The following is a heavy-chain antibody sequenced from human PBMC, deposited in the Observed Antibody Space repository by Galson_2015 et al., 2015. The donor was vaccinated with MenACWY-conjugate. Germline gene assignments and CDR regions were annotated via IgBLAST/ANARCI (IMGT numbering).Heavy chain of an antibody. CDR3: ARHPPGGRGMDV. V-gene: IGHV5-51*01. Sequence: QSGAEVKKPGEPLTISCKGTGYSFIPYWLGWVRQMPGKGLEWMGLINPGDSNTRYSPSFQGQVTISADKSISTAYLQWSSLKASDTAMYYCARHPPGGRGMDVWGQGTTVTVSS. CDR1: GYSFIPYW. J-gene: IGHJ6*02. D-gene: IGHD1-26*01. CDR2: INPGDSNT.